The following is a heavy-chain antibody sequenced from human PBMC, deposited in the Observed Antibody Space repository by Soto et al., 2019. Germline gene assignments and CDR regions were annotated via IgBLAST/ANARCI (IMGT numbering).Heavy chain of an antibody. CDR3: ARGIGYAAQDY. D-gene: IGHD6-25*01. CDR1: GFTFSSHW. V-gene: IGHV3-74*01. J-gene: IGHJ4*02. CDR2: VSDDGSSR. Sequence: EMQLVESGGGLVQPGGSRRLSCEASGFTFSSHWMHWVRQAPGKGLVWVSRVSDDGSSRDYADSVKGRFTISRDNAKSTLYLQMDSLRAEDSAVYYCARGIGYAAQDYWGQGTLVTVSS.